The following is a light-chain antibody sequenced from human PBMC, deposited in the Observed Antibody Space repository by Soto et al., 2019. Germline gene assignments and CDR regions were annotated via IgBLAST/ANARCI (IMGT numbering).Light chain of an antibody. Sequence: EIVMTQSPATLSVSPGERATLSCRASQSVSSNLAWYQQKPGQAPRLLIYGASTRATGIPARFSGSGSGTEFTLTISSLQSEDSAVYYFKPYNNLWTFGKGTKVEIK. V-gene: IGKV3-15*01. J-gene: IGKJ1*01. CDR1: QSVSSN. CDR2: GAS. CDR3: KPYNNLWT.